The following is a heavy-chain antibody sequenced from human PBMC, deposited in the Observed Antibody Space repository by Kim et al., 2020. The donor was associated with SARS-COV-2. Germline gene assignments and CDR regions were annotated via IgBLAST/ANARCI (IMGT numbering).Heavy chain of an antibody. Sequence: NPSLKSRVTISVDTSKNQFSRKLSAVTAADTAVYYCARVKSGSAPYYFDYWGQGTLVTVSS. D-gene: IGHD1-26*01. V-gene: IGHV4-34*01. J-gene: IGHJ4*02. CDR3: ARVKSGSAPYYFDY.